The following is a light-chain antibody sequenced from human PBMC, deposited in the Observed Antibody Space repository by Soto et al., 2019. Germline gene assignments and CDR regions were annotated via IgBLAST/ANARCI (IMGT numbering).Light chain of an antibody. Sequence: QSALTQPASVSGSPGQSITISCTGTSSDVGPYDYVSWYQQHPGKAPQLMIYAVSNRPSGVSNRFSASKSGNTASLFISGLQAEDEADYYCSSYTSDSSCVFGSGTKVTVL. V-gene: IGLV2-14*01. CDR1: SSDVGPYDY. CDR3: SSYTSDSSCV. J-gene: IGLJ1*01. CDR2: AVS.